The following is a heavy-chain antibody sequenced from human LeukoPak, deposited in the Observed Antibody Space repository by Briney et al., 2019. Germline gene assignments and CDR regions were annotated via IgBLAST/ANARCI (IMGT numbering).Heavy chain of an antibody. V-gene: IGHV3-11*01. Sequence: PGGSLRLSCAASGFTFGDYNMNWVRQAPGKGLEWVSYITDSGSTIHYADSVNGRFTISRDNAKNSLYLQMNSLRAEDSAVYYCARSIGLTGGGVDVWGRGTTVTVSS. CDR1: GFTFGDYN. CDR2: ITDSGSTI. CDR3: ARSIGLTGGGVDV. D-gene: IGHD3-9*01. J-gene: IGHJ6*02.